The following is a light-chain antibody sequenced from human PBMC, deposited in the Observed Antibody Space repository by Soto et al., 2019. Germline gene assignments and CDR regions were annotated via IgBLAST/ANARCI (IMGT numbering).Light chain of an antibody. Sequence: IQMTQSPSSLSAVVGDRITITCRASQSISNYVNWFQQKPGKAPKLLIYAASNLQSGVPSRFSGSGSGTDFTLTISSLQPEDFAIYYCQQSYSSLFTFGQGTKLEIK. CDR3: QQSYSSLFT. CDR1: QSISNY. CDR2: AAS. V-gene: IGKV1-39*01. J-gene: IGKJ2*01.